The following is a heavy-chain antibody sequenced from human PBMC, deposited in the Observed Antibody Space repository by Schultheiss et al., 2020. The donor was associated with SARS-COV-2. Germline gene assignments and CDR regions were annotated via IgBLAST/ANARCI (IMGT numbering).Heavy chain of an antibody. D-gene: IGHD2-2*01. CDR2: IYYSGST. Sequence: SETLSFTCTVSGGSISSYYWSWIRQPPGKGLEWIGYIYYSGSTNYNPSLKSRVTISVDTSKNQFSLKLSSVTAADTAVYYCARILRSSTSPFMDVWGKGTTVTVSS. CDR1: GGSISSYY. CDR3: ARILRSSTSPFMDV. J-gene: IGHJ6*03. V-gene: IGHV4-59*01.